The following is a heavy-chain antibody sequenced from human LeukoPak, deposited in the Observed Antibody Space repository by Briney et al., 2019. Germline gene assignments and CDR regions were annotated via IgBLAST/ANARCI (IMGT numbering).Heavy chain of an antibody. D-gene: IGHD6-13*01. J-gene: IGHJ4*02. Sequence: SETLSLACTVSGGSINFYYWNWIRQPAGKGLEWIGRIYSTGSTNYSPSLKSRVTMSVDKSKNQFSLNLSSVTAADTAVYYCARGIADPYSFDSWGQGILVTVSS. CDR1: GGSINFYY. V-gene: IGHV4-4*07. CDR3: ARGIADPYSFDS. CDR2: IYSTGST.